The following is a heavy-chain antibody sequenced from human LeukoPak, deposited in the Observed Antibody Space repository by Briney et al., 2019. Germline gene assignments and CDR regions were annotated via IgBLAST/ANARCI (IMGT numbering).Heavy chain of an antibody. Sequence: SETLSLTCAVYGGSFSGYYWSWIRQPPAKELEWIGEINHSGSTNYNPSLKSRVTISVDTSKNQFSLKLSSVTAADTAVYYCARVHRIAARSRYYFDYWGQGTLVTVSS. D-gene: IGHD6-6*01. J-gene: IGHJ4*02. V-gene: IGHV4-34*01. CDR1: GGSFSGYY. CDR3: ARVHRIAARSRYYFDY. CDR2: INHSGST.